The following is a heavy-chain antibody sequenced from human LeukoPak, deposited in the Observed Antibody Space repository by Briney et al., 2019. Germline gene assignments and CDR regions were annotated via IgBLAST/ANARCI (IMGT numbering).Heavy chain of an antibody. V-gene: IGHV4-34*01. CDR3: ARRISSSWFNWFDP. CDR1: GGSFSGYY. CDR2: INHSGST. J-gene: IGHJ5*02. Sequence: SETLSLTCAAYGGSFSGYYWSWIRQPPGKGLEWIGEINHSGSTNYNPSLKSRVTISVDTSKNQFSLKLSSVTAADTAVYYCARRISSSWFNWFDPWGQGTLVTVSS. D-gene: IGHD6-13*01.